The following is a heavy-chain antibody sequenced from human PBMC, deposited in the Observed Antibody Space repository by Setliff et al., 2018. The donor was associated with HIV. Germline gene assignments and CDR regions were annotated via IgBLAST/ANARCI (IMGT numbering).Heavy chain of an antibody. V-gene: IGHV4-59*01. CDR2: FYYGGST. CDR3: ARARLLGGFLS. J-gene: IGHJ5*02. CDR1: GDSIGTYY. D-gene: IGHD7-27*01. Sequence: SETLSLTCSVSGDSIGTYYWNWIRQTPGKRLEWIGFFYYGGSTDYNPALKNRVAISVDTSRNRVSLKMTSVTAADTAVYYCARARLLGGFLSWGRGALVTVTS.